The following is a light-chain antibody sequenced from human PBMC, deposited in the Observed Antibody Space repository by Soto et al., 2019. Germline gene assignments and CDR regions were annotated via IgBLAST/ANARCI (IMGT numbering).Light chain of an antibody. J-gene: IGKJ1*01. V-gene: IGKV1-5*03. CDR1: QSIDSA. Sequence: DIRMTQFPSTLSASVGDRVTITCRASQSIDSALAWYQHQPGKAPKFLIFKVATLESGVPSRFSGSGSGTEFTLTISSLQPDDFGTYYCQQHKSYPRTFGQGTKVESK. CDR3: QQHKSYPRT. CDR2: KVA.